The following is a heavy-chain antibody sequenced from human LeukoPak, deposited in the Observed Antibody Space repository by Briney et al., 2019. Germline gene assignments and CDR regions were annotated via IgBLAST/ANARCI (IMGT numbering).Heavy chain of an antibody. D-gene: IGHD6-25*01. V-gene: IGHV3-23*01. J-gene: IGHJ4*02. CDR1: GFSFRSHG. CDR3: AKEVYSSEGY. Sequence: GGSLRLSCAASGFSFRSHGMNWVRQAPGKGRVWVSGISPRGDITYYKDSVRGRFTISRDNFKNTVSLQLNSLRAEDTAMYYCAKEVYSSEGYWGQGTLVTVSS. CDR2: ISPRGDIT.